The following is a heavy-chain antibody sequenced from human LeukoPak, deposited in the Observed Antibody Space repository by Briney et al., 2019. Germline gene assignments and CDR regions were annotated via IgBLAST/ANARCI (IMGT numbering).Heavy chain of an antibody. V-gene: IGHV2-5*01. CDR3: AHGIGDYYGSGSSCWFDP. CDR2: IYWNDDK. CDR1: GFSLSTSGVG. J-gene: IGHJ5*02. Sequence: KESGPTLVKPTQTLTLTCTFSGFSLSTSGVGVGWIRQPPGKDLEWLALIYWNDDKRYSPSLKSRLTITKDTSKNQVVLTMTNMDPVDTATYYCAHGIGDYYGSGSSCWFDPWGQGTLVTVSS. D-gene: IGHD3-10*01.